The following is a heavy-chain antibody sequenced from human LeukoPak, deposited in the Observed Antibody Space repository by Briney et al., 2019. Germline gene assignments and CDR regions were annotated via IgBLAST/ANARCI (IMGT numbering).Heavy chain of an antibody. CDR3: TRDALFGSGRTHLDF. V-gene: IGHV3-7*04. CDR1: EFTFNRYW. CDR2: IKQDGSEA. J-gene: IGHJ4*02. D-gene: IGHD3-10*01. Sequence: GGSLRLSCAASEFTFNRYWMSWVRQAPGKGLQWVANIKQDGSEAHYVDSVKGRFTISRDNAKDSLSLQMNSLNVDDTGVYFCTRDALFGSGRTHLDFWSQGTLVSVSS.